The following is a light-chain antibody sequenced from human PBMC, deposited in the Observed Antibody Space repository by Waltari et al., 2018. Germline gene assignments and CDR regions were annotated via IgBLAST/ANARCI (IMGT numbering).Light chain of an antibody. CDR1: SSDVGGYNY. V-gene: IGLV2-14*01. CDR3: SSYTSSSVV. Sequence: QSALTQPVSVSGSPGQSITISCTGTSSDVGGYNYVSWYQQHPGKAPKPMVYEVSNRPSGVSNRFSGSKSGNTASLTISGLQAEDEADYYCSSYTSSSVVFGGGTKLTVL. CDR2: EVS. J-gene: IGLJ2*01.